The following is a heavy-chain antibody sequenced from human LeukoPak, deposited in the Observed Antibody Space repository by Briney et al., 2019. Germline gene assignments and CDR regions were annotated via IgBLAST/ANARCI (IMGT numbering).Heavy chain of an antibody. CDR1: GFTFSSYS. CDR2: ISRSSTYI. Sequence: PGRSLRLSCAASGFTFSSYSMNWVRQAPGKGLEWVSSISRSSTYIYYADSVKGRFTISRDDSKNTLSLQMDSLRAEDTAVYYCARDRAAADPWGQGTLVTVSS. V-gene: IGHV3-21*04. J-gene: IGHJ5*02. CDR3: ARDRAAADP. D-gene: IGHD6-13*01.